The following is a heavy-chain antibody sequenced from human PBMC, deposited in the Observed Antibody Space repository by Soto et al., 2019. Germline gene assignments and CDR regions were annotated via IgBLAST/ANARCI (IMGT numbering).Heavy chain of an antibody. CDR1: GFTFSSYA. CDR2: ISGSGGST. V-gene: IGHV3-23*01. CDR3: AKDQEYSRTPPIDY. Sequence: PGGSLRLSCAASGFTFSSYAMSWVRQAPGKGLEWVSAISGSGGSTYYADSVKGRFTISRDNSKNTLYLQMNSLRAEDTAVYYCAKDQEYSRTPPIDYWGQGTLVTVSS. D-gene: IGHD6-6*01. J-gene: IGHJ4*02.